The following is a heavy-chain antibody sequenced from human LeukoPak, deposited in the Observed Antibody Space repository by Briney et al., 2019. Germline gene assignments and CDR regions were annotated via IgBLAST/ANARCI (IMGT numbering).Heavy chain of an antibody. V-gene: IGHV4-4*07. CDR3: VYSEVGSTATSVFDY. D-gene: IGHD4-17*01. Sequence: SETLSLTCVVSGVSITTDYWSWVRQPAGKGLEYIGRVHARGDSNYSPSLKSRVTMSVDTSKNLFSLNLDSVTAADTAVYYCVYSEVGSTATSVFDYWGQGILVTVSS. J-gene: IGHJ4*02. CDR1: GVSITTDY. CDR2: VHARGDS.